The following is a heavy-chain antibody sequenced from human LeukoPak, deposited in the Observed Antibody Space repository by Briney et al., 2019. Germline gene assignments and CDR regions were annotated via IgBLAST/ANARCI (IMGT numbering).Heavy chain of an antibody. J-gene: IGHJ5*02. D-gene: IGHD2-15*01. CDR2: ISGSGSST. V-gene: IGHV3-23*01. CDR1: GFTFSSYA. Sequence: PGGSLRLSCAASGFTFSSYAMSWVRQAPGKGLEWVSAISGSGSSTYTADSVKGRFTISRDNSKNTLYLQMNSLRAEDTAVYYCAKSSVVVVAGARGGWFDPWGQGTLVTVSS. CDR3: AKSSVVVVAGARGGWFDP.